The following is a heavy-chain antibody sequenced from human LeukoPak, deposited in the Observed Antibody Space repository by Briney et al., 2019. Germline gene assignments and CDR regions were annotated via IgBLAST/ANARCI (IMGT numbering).Heavy chain of an antibody. CDR2: IYYSGST. J-gene: IGHJ5*02. CDR3: ARGAVGATENWFDP. CDR1: GGAISSYY. Sequence: SETLSLTCTVSGGAISSYYWSWIRQPPGKGLEWIGYIYYSGSTNYNPSLKSRVTISVDTSKNQFSLKLSSVTAADTAVYYCARGAVGATENWFDPWGQGTLVTVSS. D-gene: IGHD1-26*01. V-gene: IGHV4-59*01.